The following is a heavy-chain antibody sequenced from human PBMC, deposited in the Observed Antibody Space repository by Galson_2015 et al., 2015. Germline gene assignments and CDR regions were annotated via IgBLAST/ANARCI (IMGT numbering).Heavy chain of an antibody. J-gene: IGHJ4*02. CDR3: ARRYSSSWSDFDS. V-gene: IGHV5-51*01. D-gene: IGHD6-13*01. Sequence: QSGAEVKKPGESLKISCKGSGYSFAAYWIGWVRQMPGKGLEWMGIIYPGDSDTRYSPSFQGQVTISVDKSISTAYLQWSSLKASDTAMYYCARRYSSSWSDFDSWGQGTLVTVSS. CDR2: IYPGDSDT. CDR1: GYSFAAYW.